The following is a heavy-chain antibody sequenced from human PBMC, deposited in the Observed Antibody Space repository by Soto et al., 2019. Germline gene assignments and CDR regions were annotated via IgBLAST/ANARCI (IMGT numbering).Heavy chain of an antibody. CDR1: GYRFTTYW. CDR3: GRRTGGNFFDY. D-gene: IGHD1-1*01. J-gene: IGHJ4*02. V-gene: IGHV5-51*01. Sequence: GESLKISCKGSGYRFTTYWIGWVRQMPGKGLEWMGIIYPADSDTRYSPSFQGQVTISADKSTSTAYLQWSSLKPSDNAIYYCGRRTGGNFFDYWGQGTQVTVSS. CDR2: IYPADSDT.